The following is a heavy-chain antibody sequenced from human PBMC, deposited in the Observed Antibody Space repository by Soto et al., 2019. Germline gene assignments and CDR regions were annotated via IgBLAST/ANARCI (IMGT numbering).Heavy chain of an antibody. CDR3: AGDPYLTNSNYYCSYGMDV. Sequence: QVQLVQSGAEVKKPGSSVKVSCKASGGTFSSYAISWVRQAPGQGLEWMGGIIPIFGTANYAQKFQGRVTITADEXXSXAXXELSSLGSEDTAVYYCAGDPYLTNSNYYCSYGMDVWGQGTTVTVSS. CDR1: GGTFSSYA. CDR2: IIPIFGTA. D-gene: IGHD2-8*01. J-gene: IGHJ6*02. V-gene: IGHV1-69*12.